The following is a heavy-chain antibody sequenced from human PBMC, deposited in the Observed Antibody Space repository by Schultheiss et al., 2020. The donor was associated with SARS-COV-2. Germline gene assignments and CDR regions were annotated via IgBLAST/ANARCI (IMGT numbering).Heavy chain of an antibody. V-gene: IGHV3-66*01. J-gene: IGHJ3*02. CDR3: ARDSLLLRAFDI. CDR1: GFTVSSNY. D-gene: IGHD3-22*01. CDR2: IYSGGST. Sequence: GGSLRLSCAASGFTVSSNYMSWVRQAPGKGLEWVSVIYSGGSTYYADSVKGRFTISRDNSKNTLYLQMNSLRAEDTAVYYCARDSLLLRAFDIWGQGTTVTVSS.